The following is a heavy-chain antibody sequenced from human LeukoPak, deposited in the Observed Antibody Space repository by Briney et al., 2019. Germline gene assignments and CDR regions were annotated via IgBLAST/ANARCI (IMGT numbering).Heavy chain of an antibody. CDR1: GGTFSSYA. V-gene: IGHV1-69*05. Sequence: SVKVPCKASGGTFSSYAISWVRQAPGQGLEWMGRIIPIFGTANYAQKFQGRVTITTDESTSTAYMELSSLRSEDTAVYYCARESLPAAINYYYYMDVWGKGTTVTVSS. CDR3: ARESLPAAINYYYYMDV. J-gene: IGHJ6*03. D-gene: IGHD2-2*01. CDR2: IIPIFGTA.